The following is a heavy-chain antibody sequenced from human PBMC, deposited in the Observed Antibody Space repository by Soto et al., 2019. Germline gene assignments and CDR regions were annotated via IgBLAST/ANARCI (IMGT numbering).Heavy chain of an antibody. J-gene: IGHJ4*02. Sequence: QVQLVESGGGVVQPGRSLRLSCAASGFTFSSYAMHWVRQAPGKGLEWVAVISYDGSNKYYADSVKGRFTISRDNYKNTLYLQMNSLRAEDTAVYYCARDPGGTDFAEGTYYFDYWGQGTLVTVSS. V-gene: IGHV3-30-3*01. D-gene: IGHD3-3*01. CDR3: ARDPGGTDFAEGTYYFDY. CDR1: GFTFSSYA. CDR2: ISYDGSNK.